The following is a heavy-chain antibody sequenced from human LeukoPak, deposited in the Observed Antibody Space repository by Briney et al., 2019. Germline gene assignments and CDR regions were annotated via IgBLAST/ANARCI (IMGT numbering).Heavy chain of an antibody. Sequence: GASVKVSCKASGGTSSSYAISWVRQAPGQGLEWMGGIIPIFGTANYAQKFQGRVTITADESTSTAYMELSSLRSEDTAVYYCARGPASYYYDSSGPGVQHWGQGTLVTVSS. CDR2: IIPIFGTA. CDR3: ARGPASYYYDSSGPGVQH. V-gene: IGHV1-69*13. J-gene: IGHJ1*01. CDR1: GGTSSSYA. D-gene: IGHD3-22*01.